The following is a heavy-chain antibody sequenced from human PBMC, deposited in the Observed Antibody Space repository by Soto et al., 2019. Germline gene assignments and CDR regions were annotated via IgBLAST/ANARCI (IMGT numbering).Heavy chain of an antibody. D-gene: IGHD3-10*01. CDR1: GFTFSSYG. CDR3: AKDIRVGFRKKYGMDV. CDR2: ISYDGSNK. Sequence: QVQLVESGGGVGQPGRSLRLSCAASGFTFSSYGMHWVRQAPGKGLEWVAVISYDGSNKYYADSVKGRFTISRDNSKNTLYLQMNSLRAEDTAVYYCAKDIRVGFRKKYGMDVWGQGTTVTVSS. V-gene: IGHV3-30*18. J-gene: IGHJ6*02.